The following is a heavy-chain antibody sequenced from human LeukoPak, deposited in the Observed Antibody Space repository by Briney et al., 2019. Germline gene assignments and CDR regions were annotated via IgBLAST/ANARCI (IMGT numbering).Heavy chain of an antibody. CDR3: ARDDYGGNSGLFDY. V-gene: IGHV1-18*01. J-gene: IGHJ4*02. CDR2: INPYNGDI. D-gene: IGHD4-23*01. CDR1: GYTFTSYG. Sequence: ASVKVSCKASGYTFTSYGISWVRQAPGQGLEWMGCINPYNGDIKYTQKVQGRVTMTTDTSASTAYMELRSLRSDDTAVYYCARDDYGGNSGLFDYWSQGTQVTVSS.